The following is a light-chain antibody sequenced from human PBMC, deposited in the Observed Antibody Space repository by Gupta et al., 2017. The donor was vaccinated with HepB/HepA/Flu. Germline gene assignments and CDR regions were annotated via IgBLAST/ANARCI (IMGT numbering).Light chain of an antibody. Sequence: QSVLPQPPSASATPGQAVTVSCSGSSSNIGSNTVNWYQQLPGTAPKLLIYSFHQRPSGVPDRFSGSKSGTSASLAISGLQSEDEADYYCAAWDDSLNGVVFGGGTRLTVL. V-gene: IGLV1-44*01. CDR2: SFH. CDR1: SSNIGSNT. CDR3: AAWDDSLNGVV. J-gene: IGLJ2*01.